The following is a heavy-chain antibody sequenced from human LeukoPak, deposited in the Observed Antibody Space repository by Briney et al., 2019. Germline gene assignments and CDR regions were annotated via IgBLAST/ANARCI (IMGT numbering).Heavy chain of an antibody. CDR3: ARDWGYCTNGVCYFHY. V-gene: IGHV4-38-2*02. CDR1: GYSISSGYY. J-gene: IGHJ4*02. D-gene: IGHD2-8*01. Sequence: PSETLSLTCTVSGYSISSGYYWGWIRQPPGKGLEWIGSIYHSGSTYYNPSLKSRVAISVDTSKNQFSLKLSSVTAADTAVYYCARDWGYCTNGVCYFHYWGQGTLATVSS. CDR2: IYHSGST.